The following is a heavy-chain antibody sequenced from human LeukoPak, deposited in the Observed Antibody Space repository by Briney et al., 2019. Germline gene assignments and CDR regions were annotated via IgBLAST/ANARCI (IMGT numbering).Heavy chain of an antibody. D-gene: IGHD3-9*01. CDR1: GFTFDDYA. CDR2: ISWNSGSI. Sequence: PGGSLRLSCAASGFTFDDYATHWVRQAPGKGLEWVSGISWNSGSIGYADSVKGRFTISRDNAKNSLYLQMNSLRAEDTALYYCAKENYDILTGYKGYGMDVWGQGTTVTVSS. CDR3: AKENYDILTGYKGYGMDV. V-gene: IGHV3-9*01. J-gene: IGHJ6*02.